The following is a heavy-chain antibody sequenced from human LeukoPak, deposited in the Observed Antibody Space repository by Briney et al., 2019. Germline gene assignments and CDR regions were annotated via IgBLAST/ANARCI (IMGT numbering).Heavy chain of an antibody. CDR3: AREGGPYRPLDC. CDR1: GGSISTYY. V-gene: IGHV4-59*01. CDR2: IHYSGST. Sequence: ASETLSLTCTVSGGSISTYYWSWIRQPPGKGLEWIGFIHYSGSTSYNPSLNSRVTISLDTSKKRFSLKLTSVTAADTAVYYCAREGGPYRPLDCSGQGILVTVSS. D-gene: IGHD1-14*01. J-gene: IGHJ4*02.